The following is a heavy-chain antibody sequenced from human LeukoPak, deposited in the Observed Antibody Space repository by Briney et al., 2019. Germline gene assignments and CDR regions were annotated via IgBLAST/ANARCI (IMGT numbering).Heavy chain of an antibody. Sequence: PGGSLRLSCAASGFTFSDYYINWIRQAPGKGLEWVSHISSSGRLMQYADSVKGRFTITRDNAQNLMSLQMNSLKPEDTAVYYCARDTNNGLDVWGRGTTVTVSS. V-gene: IGHV3-11*01. CDR1: GFTFSDYY. D-gene: IGHD1-14*01. J-gene: IGHJ6*02. CDR2: ISSSGRLM. CDR3: ARDTNNGLDV.